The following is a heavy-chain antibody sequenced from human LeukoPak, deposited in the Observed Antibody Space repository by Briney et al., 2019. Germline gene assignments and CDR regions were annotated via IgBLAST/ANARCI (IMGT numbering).Heavy chain of an antibody. D-gene: IGHD2-21*02. CDR3: AKDWAPYCGGDCYFTY. J-gene: IGHJ4*02. V-gene: IGHV3-30*18. CDR2: ISYDGSNK. Sequence: GGSLRLSCAASGFIFNNYGMHGVRQAPGKGLEWVAVISYDGSNKNYADSVKGRFTISRDSSKNTVYLQMNSLRVEDTAVYYCAKDWAPYCGGDCYFTYRGQGTLVTVSS. CDR1: GFIFNNYG.